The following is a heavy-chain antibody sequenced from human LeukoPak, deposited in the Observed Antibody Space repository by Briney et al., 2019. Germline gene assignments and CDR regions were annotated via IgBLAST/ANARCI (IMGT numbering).Heavy chain of an antibody. V-gene: IGHV4-59*08. D-gene: IGHD3-22*01. Sequence: SETLSLTCTVSGGSISSYYWSWIRQPPGKGLEWIGYIYYSGSTNYNPSLKSRVTISVDTSKNQFSLKLSSVTAADTAVYYCASSVDYYDSSGYYPNYYYYYYMDVWGKGTTVTISS. CDR1: GGSISSYY. CDR2: IYYSGST. J-gene: IGHJ6*03. CDR3: ASSVDYYDSSGYYPNYYYYYYMDV.